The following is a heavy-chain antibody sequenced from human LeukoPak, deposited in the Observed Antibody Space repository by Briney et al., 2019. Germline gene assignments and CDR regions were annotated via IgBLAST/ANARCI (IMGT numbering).Heavy chain of an antibody. Sequence: GGSLRLSCTVSGLTVSSDSMSWVRQAPGKGLEWVSFIYSGGSTHYSDSVKGRFTISRDNSKNTLYLQMNSLRAEDTAVYYCARDRRPAYDFWSGYLYQDNYYYYYMDVWGKGTTVTVSS. CDR1: GLTVSSDS. V-gene: IGHV3-53*01. CDR3: ARDRRPAYDFWSGYLYQDNYYYYYMDV. D-gene: IGHD3-3*01. J-gene: IGHJ6*03. CDR2: IYSGGST.